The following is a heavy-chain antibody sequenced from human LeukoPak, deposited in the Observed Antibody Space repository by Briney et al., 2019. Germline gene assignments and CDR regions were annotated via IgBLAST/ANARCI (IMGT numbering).Heavy chain of an antibody. V-gene: IGHV4-38-2*02. D-gene: IGHD3-10*01. J-gene: IGHJ4*02. Sequence: SETLSLNCSVSGYSISSGYYWGWIRHPPGKGLQWIGSIYHTGSTQYSPSLESRITISVDTSKNQFSLKVASVTAADTAMYYCARVPPDYYGSGSPDWGQGTLVTVSS. CDR1: GYSISSGYY. CDR3: ARVPPDYYGSGSPD. CDR2: IYHTGST.